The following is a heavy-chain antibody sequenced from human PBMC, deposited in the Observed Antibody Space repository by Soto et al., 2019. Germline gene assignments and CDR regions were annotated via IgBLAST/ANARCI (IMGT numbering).Heavy chain of an antibody. J-gene: IGHJ6*02. Sequence: QVQLVQSGAEVKKPGSSVKVSCKASGGTFSSYAITWVRQAPGQGLEWMGGIIPIFDSINYAQKFQGRVTITADESTSRAYMELSSLRSEDTAVYYCARARVYYYHYGMDVWGQGTTVTVSS. CDR3: ARARVYYYHYGMDV. V-gene: IGHV1-69*01. CDR2: IIPIFDSI. CDR1: GGTFSSYA. D-gene: IGHD6-6*01.